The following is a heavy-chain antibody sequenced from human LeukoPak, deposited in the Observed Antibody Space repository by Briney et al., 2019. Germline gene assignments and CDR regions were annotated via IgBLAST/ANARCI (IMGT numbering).Heavy chain of an antibody. J-gene: IGHJ4*02. D-gene: IGHD3-22*01. CDR2: ISAYNGNT. Sequence: GASVNVSCKASGYTFTSYHMHWVRQAPGQGLEWMGWISAYNGNTNYAQKLQGRVTMTTDTSTSTAYMELKSLRSDDTAVYYCARSVVVGYYYDSSGYSDCWGQGTLVTVSS. V-gene: IGHV1-18*04. CDR3: ARSVVVGYYYDSSGYSDC. CDR1: GYTFTSYH.